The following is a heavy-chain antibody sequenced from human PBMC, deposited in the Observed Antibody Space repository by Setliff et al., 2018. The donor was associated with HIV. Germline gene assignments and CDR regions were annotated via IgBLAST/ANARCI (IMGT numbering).Heavy chain of an antibody. CDR3: ARHICGTTACYAVDV. CDR2: VYHNGFA. D-gene: IGHD2-2*01. J-gene: IGHJ3*01. Sequence: SETLSLTCTVSGDSITGRWLSWIRQPPGKGLEWTGNVYHNGFANYNPSLKSRLTISVDTSKNQVSLTLSSVTPADTAVYYCARHICGTTACYAVDVWGPGTMVTVSS. V-gene: IGHV4-59*11. CDR1: GDSITGRW.